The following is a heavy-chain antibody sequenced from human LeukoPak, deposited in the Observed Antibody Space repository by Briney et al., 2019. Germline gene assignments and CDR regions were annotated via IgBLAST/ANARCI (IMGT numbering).Heavy chain of an antibody. CDR2: IYTSGST. CDR1: GGSISSGSYY. D-gene: IGHD6-13*01. J-gene: IGHJ6*03. Sequence: SETLSLTCTVSGGSISSGSYYWSWIRQPAGKGLEWIGRIYTSGSTNYNPSLKSRVTISVDTSKNQFSLKLSSVTAADTAVYYCARHASYSSSWPYYYYYMDVWGKGTTVTVSS. V-gene: IGHV4-61*02. CDR3: ARHASYSSSWPYYYYYMDV.